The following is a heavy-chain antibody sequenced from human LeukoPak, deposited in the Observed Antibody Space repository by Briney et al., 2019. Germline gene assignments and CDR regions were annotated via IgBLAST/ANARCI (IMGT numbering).Heavy chain of an antibody. CDR1: GDSVSSNSVT. V-gene: IGHV6-1*01. J-gene: IGHJ5*02. Sequence: SQTLSFTCAISGDSVSSNSVTWNWIRQSPSRGLEWLGRTYYRSTWYNDYAVSVRGRITVNPDTSKDQFSLHLNSVTPEDTAVYYCARRLTQYDCFDPWGQGILVTVSS. CDR3: ARRLTQYDCFDP. CDR2: TYYRSTWYN. D-gene: IGHD2-2*01.